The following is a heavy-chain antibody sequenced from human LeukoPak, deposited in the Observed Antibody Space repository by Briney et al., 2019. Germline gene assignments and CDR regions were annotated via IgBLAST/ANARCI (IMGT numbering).Heavy chain of an antibody. Sequence: SETLSLTCTVSGGSISSYYWSWIRQPPGKGLEGMGYIYYSGSTNYNPSLKSRVTISVDTSKNQFSLKLSSVTAADTAVYYCAREVSSSWYVYWFDPWGQGTLVTVSS. CDR1: GGSISSYY. CDR3: AREVSSSWYVYWFDP. D-gene: IGHD6-13*01. CDR2: IYYSGST. V-gene: IGHV4-59*01. J-gene: IGHJ5*02.